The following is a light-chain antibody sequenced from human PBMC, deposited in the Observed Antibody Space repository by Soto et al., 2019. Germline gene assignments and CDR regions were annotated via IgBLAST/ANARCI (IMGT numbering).Light chain of an antibody. CDR2: EVS. CDR1: SSDVGDYNY. J-gene: IGLJ1*01. V-gene: IGLV2-14*01. CDR3: SSYTRSSTLYV. Sequence: QSALTQPASVSGSPGQSITISCSGTSSDVGDYNYVSWYQQHPGKAPKLMIYEVSNRPSGVSNRFSGSKSGNTASLTISGLLAEDEADYYCSSYTRSSTLYVFGTGTKLTVL.